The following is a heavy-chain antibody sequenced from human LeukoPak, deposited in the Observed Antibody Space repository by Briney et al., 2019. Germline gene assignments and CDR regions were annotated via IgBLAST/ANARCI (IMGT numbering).Heavy chain of an antibody. J-gene: IGHJ4*02. CDR1: GYTLTSYD. V-gene: IGHV1-8*01. CDR3: ARLYSYGWYGDY. CDR2: MNPNSGNT. Sequence: ASVKVSCKASGYTLTSYDINWVRQATGQGLEWMGWMNPNSGNTGYAQKFQGRVTMTRNTSISTAYMELSSLRSEDTAVYYCARLYSYGWYGDYWGQGTLVTVSS. D-gene: IGHD5-18*01.